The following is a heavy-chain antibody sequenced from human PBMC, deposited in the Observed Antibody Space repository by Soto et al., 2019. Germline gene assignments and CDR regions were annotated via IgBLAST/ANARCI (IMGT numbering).Heavy chain of an antibody. D-gene: IGHD1-1*01. Sequence: SETLSLTCTVSGCSVSNGNYYWSWIRQPPGKGLEWIGYVYYSGSTNYSPSLKSRVTMSVDTSKNQFSLMLSYVTAADTAVYYCARDSYNWNDYYHDGMDVWGQGTTVTVSS. CDR1: GCSVSNGNYY. V-gene: IGHV4-61*01. J-gene: IGHJ6*02. CDR3: ARDSYNWNDYYHDGMDV. CDR2: VYYSGST.